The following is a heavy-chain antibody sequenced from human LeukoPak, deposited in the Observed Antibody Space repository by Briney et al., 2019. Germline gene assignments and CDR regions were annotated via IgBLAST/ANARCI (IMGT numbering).Heavy chain of an antibody. Sequence: PPETLSLTCTVSGASISGSSYYWGWIRQPPGKGLEWMGCLYYSGITYYNPSLKSRVTISVDTSKNQFSLKLSSVTAADTAVYYCARASAYYDFWSGANDAFDIWGQGTMVTVSS. CDR2: LYYSGIT. CDR3: ARASAYYDFWSGANDAFDI. D-gene: IGHD3-3*01. J-gene: IGHJ3*02. V-gene: IGHV4-39*07. CDR1: GASISGSSYY.